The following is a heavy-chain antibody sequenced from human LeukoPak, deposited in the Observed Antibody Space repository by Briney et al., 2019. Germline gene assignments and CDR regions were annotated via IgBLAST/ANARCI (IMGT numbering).Heavy chain of an antibody. CDR1: GFTFGDYA. Sequence: GGSLRLSCTASGFTFGDYAMSWVRQAPGKGLEWVGFIRSKAYGGTTEYAASVKGRFTISRDDSKSIAYLQMNSLKTEDTAVYCCTRDHRGYYDSSGQFDYWGQGILVTVSS. CDR2: IRSKAYGGTT. D-gene: IGHD3-22*01. V-gene: IGHV3-49*04. J-gene: IGHJ4*02. CDR3: TRDHRGYYDSSGQFDY.